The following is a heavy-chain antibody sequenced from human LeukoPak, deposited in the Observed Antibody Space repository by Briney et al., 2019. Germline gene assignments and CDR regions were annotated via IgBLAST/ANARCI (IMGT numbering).Heavy chain of an antibody. J-gene: IGHJ6*03. CDR1: GFYFSAYS. CDR2: INTGSTYM. D-gene: IGHD1-1*01. CDR3: ARVEATTGRNYHYYCMDV. Sequence: PGGSLRLSCAASGFYFSAYSMNWVRQAPGKGLEWVSSINTGSTYMYYADSVKGRFTISRDNAKNSLHLQMSSLRADDTAVYFCARVEATTGRNYHYYCMDVWGKGTTVTVSS. V-gene: IGHV3-21*01.